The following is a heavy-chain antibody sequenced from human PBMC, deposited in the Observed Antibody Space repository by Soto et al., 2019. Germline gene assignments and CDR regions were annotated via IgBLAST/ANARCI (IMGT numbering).Heavy chain of an antibody. J-gene: IGHJ1*01. CDR3: ARLPNKSPQN. CDR2: ISTDASST. V-gene: IGHV3-74*01. CDR1: GFTFSSYW. Sequence: EVQLVESGGGLVQPGGSLRLSCAASGFTFSSYWMHWVRQAPGKGLVWVSSISTDASSTSYADPVKGRFTISRDNAKNTLYLQMNSERAVDTAVYYCARLPNKSPQNWGQGTLVIVSP.